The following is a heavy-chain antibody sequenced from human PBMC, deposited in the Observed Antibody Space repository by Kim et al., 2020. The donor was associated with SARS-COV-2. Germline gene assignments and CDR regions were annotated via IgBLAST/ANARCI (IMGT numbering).Heavy chain of an antibody. J-gene: IGHJ3*02. Sequence: YIHYAEPGKGGFTISRDNAKNSLYLQMNSLRAEDTAVYYCVSPPDSSGFDIWGQGTMVTVSS. V-gene: IGHV3-21*04. CDR3: VSPPDSSGFDI. CDR2: YI. D-gene: IGHD2-21*01.